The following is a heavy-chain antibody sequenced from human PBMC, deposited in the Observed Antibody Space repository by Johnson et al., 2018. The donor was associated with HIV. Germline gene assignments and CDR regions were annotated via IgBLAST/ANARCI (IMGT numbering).Heavy chain of an antibody. CDR1: GFTFSSYW. CDR2: IKQDGSEK. Sequence: VQLVESGGGLVQPGGSLRLSCAASGFTFSSYWMSWVRQAPGKGLEWVANIKQDGSEKYYVDSVKGRFTISRDNSKNTLYLQMNSLRGEDTAVYYCASGDDYGFWGQGTMVTVSS. D-gene: IGHD5-12*01. J-gene: IGHJ3*01. V-gene: IGHV3-7*01. CDR3: ASGDDYGF.